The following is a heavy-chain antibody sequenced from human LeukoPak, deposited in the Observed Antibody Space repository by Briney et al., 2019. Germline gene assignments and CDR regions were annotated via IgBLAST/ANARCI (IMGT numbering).Heavy chain of an antibody. CDR2: ISYDGSSK. CDR3: ARPYLEWSLKFYMDV. D-gene: IGHD3-3*02. V-gene: IGHV3-30*04. Sequence: PGGSLRLSCAASGFRFSNFAMHWVRQAPGKGLEWVAHISYDGSSKYNEDSVKGRFTISRDDSKNTLYLQMNSLRAEDTAVNYCARPYLEWSLKFYMDVWGKGTTVTVSS. CDR1: GFRFSNFA. J-gene: IGHJ6*03.